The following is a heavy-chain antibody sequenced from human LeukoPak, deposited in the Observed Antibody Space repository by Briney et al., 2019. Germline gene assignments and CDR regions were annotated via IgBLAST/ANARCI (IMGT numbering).Heavy chain of an antibody. D-gene: IGHD1-26*01. CDR1: GFTFSNYG. CDR3: ARDQIVGATGGYFDY. Sequence: GGSLRLSCAASGFTFSNYGMHWVRQAPGKGLDWVALISYDGSNKYYVDSVKGRFTISRDNSKNTLYLQMNSLRAEDTAVYYCARDQIVGATGGYFDYWGQGTLVTVSS. V-gene: IGHV3-30*03. CDR2: ISYDGSNK. J-gene: IGHJ4*02.